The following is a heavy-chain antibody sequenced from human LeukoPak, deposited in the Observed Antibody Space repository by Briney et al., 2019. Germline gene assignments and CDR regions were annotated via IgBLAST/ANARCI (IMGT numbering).Heavy chain of an antibody. CDR3: ARLNPYYYDSSGYLRIMRSDDLDY. CDR1: GFTFSSYS. D-gene: IGHD3-22*01. V-gene: IGHV4-39*07. Sequence: PGGSLRLSCAASGFTFSSYSMNWVRQAPGKGLEWIGSIYYSGSTYYNPSLKSRVTISVDTSKNQFSLKLSSVTAADTAVYYCARLNPYYYDSSGYLRIMRSDDLDYWGQGTLVTVSS. J-gene: IGHJ4*02. CDR2: IYYSGST.